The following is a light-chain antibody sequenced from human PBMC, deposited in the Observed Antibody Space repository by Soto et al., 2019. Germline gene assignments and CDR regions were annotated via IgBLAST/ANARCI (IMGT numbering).Light chain of an antibody. CDR2: GAS. J-gene: IGKJ5*01. CDR3: QQYGSSPPIT. CDR1: HSVSSSY. V-gene: IGKV3-20*01. Sequence: EIVLTQSPGTRSLSPGERATLSSRDSHSVSSSYLAWYQQKPGQAPRLLIYGASSRATGIPDRFSGSGSGTDFTLTISRLEPEDFAVYYCQQYGSSPPITFGQGTRLEIK.